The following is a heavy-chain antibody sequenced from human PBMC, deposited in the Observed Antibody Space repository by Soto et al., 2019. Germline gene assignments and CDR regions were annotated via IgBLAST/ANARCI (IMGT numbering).Heavy chain of an antibody. V-gene: IGHV4-39*01. CDR1: GGSISSSSYY. D-gene: IGHD2-15*01. CDR3: ARLCSGGSCYSSSY. CDR2: IYYSGST. J-gene: IGHJ4*02. Sequence: QLQLQESGPGLVKPSETLSLTCTVSGGSISSSSYYWGWIRQPPGKGVEWIGSIYYSGSTYYNPSLKSRVTISVDTSKNQFSLKLSSVTAADTAVYYCARLCSGGSCYSSSYWGQGTLVTVSS.